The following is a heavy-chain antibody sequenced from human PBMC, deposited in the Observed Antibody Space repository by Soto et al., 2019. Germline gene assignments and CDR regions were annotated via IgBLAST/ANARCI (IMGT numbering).Heavy chain of an antibody. V-gene: IGHV3-23*01. Sequence: EVQLLESGGGLVQPGGSLRLSCAASGFSFRNYAMSWVRQARGKGLEWISTLTGSSSNIYYADSVKGRFAISRDNSRNTLYLQMNSLTAEDTAVYYCANGRATYGLLTHDYWGQGTLVTVSS. CDR1: GFSFRNYA. J-gene: IGHJ4*02. CDR2: LTGSSSNI. CDR3: ANGRATYGLLTHDY. D-gene: IGHD3-10*01.